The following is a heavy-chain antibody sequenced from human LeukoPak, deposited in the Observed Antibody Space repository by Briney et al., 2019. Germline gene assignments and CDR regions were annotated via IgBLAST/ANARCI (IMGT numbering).Heavy chain of an antibody. CDR2: IWYDGTNK. D-gene: IGHD3-3*01. CDR3: ARGVHSDFWSGYYSPWFDP. CDR1: GFTFSSYG. J-gene: IGHJ5*02. Sequence: GGSLRLSCAASGFTFSSYGMHWVRQAPGKGLEWVALIWYDGTNKYYADSVRDRFTVSRDNSKNTLYLQMNSLRVDDTGLYSCARGVHSDFWSGYYSPWFDPWGRGTQVTVSS. V-gene: IGHV3-33*01.